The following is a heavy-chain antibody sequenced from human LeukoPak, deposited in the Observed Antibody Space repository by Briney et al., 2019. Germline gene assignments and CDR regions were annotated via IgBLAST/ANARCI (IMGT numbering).Heavy chain of an antibody. CDR1: GFTFSSYE. J-gene: IGHJ6*04. V-gene: IGHV3-48*03. CDR2: ISSSGSTI. Sequence: GGSLRLSCAASGFTFSSYEMNWVRQAPGKGLEWDSYISSSGSTIYYADSVKGRFTISRDNAKNSLYLQMNSLRAEDTAVYYCARSYCSSTSCYPQDYGMDVWGKGTTVTVSS. CDR3: ARSYCSSTSCYPQDYGMDV. D-gene: IGHD2-2*01.